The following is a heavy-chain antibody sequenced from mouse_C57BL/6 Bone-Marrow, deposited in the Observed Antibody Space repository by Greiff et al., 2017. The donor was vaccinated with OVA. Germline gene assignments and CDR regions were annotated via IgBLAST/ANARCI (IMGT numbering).Heavy chain of an antibody. V-gene: IGHV1-5*01. CDR1: GYTFTSYW. Sequence: EVQLQESGTVLARPGASVTMSCKTSGYTFTSYWMHWVKQRPGQGLEWIGAIYPGNSDTSYNQKFKGKAKLTAVTSASTAYMELSSLTNEDSAVYYCKSRKLSGFDDWGQGTTLTVSS. CDR2: IYPGNSDT. CDR3: KSRKLSGFDD. D-gene: IGHD4-1*01. J-gene: IGHJ2*01.